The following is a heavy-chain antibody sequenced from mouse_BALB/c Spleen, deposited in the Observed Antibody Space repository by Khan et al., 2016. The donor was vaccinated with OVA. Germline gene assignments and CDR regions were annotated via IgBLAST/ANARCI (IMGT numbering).Heavy chain of an antibody. CDR1: GYTFTSYT. V-gene: IGHV1-4*01. J-gene: IGHJ3*01. CDR2: INPSNNYT. Sequence: QVQLQQSGAELARPGASVKMSCKTSGYTFTSYTMHWVRQRPGQAPEWIGHINPSNNYTNYNQNFKDKATLIVDKSSTTAYMQLNSLTSEDSAVDYCVREGAYHRSDGWFAYWGQGTLVTVSA. CDR3: VREGAYHRSDGWFAY. D-gene: IGHD2-14*01.